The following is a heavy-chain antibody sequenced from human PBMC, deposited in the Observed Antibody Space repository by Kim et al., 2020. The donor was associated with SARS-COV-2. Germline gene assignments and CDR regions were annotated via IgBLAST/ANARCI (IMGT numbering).Heavy chain of an antibody. Sequence: ASVKVSCKVSGYTLTELSMHWVRQAPGKGLEWMGGFDPEDGETIYAQTFQGRVTMTEDTSTDTAYMELSSLRSEDTAVYYCATGVAVAGRSSDYYYYYGMDVWGQGTTVTVSS. V-gene: IGHV1-24*01. J-gene: IGHJ6*02. CDR3: ATGVAVAGRSSDYYYYYGMDV. CDR2: FDPEDGET. CDR1: GYTLTELS. D-gene: IGHD6-19*01.